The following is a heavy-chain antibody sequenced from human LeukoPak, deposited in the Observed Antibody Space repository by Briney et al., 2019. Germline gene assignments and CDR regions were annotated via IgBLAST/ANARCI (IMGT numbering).Heavy chain of an antibody. CDR3: ARGLYCSGGSCYREAFDI. V-gene: IGHV1-46*01. Sequence: ASVKVSCKASGYTFTGYYMHWVRQAPGQGLEWMGIINPSGGSTSYAQKFQGRVTMTRDTSTSTVYMELSSLRSEDTAVYYCARGLYCSGGSCYREAFDIWGQGTMVTVSS. J-gene: IGHJ3*02. CDR2: INPSGGST. CDR1: GYTFTGYY. D-gene: IGHD2-15*01.